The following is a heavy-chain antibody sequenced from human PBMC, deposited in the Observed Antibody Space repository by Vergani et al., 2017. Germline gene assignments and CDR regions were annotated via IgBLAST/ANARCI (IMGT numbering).Heavy chain of an antibody. Sequence: QVHLVESGGGVVQPGRSLTLSCVASGFSFRGHGMHWVRQAPGKGLEWVAFIRYDGSNKYYADSVKGRFTISRDNSKNTLYLQMNSLRAEDTAVYYCAKDRRGYSYAFDYWGQGTLVTVSS. CDR3: AKDRRGYSYAFDY. D-gene: IGHD5-18*01. J-gene: IGHJ4*02. CDR1: GFSFRGHG. CDR2: IRYDGSNK. V-gene: IGHV3-30*02.